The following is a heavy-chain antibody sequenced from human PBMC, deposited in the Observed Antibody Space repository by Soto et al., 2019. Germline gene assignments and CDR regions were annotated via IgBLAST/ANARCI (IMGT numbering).Heavy chain of an antibody. CDR2: ISGSGGST. D-gene: IGHD6-13*01. CDR3: AKDKQQQLVGGPFDY. CDR1: GFTFSSYA. Sequence: GGSLRLSCAASGFTFSSYAMSWVRQAPGKGLEWVPAISGSGGSTYYADSVKGRFTISRDNSKNTLYLQMNSLRAEDTAVYYCAKDKQQQLVGGPFDYWGQGTLVTVSS. J-gene: IGHJ4*02. V-gene: IGHV3-23*01.